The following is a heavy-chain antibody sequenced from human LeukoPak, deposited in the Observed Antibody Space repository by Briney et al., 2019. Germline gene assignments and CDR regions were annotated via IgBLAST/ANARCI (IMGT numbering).Heavy chain of an antibody. D-gene: IGHD3-3*01. J-gene: IGHJ4*02. Sequence: VASVKGSCKASGGTFSSYAISRVRQAPGQGLEWMGGIIPIFGTANYAQKFQGRVTITTDESTSTAYMELSSLRSEDTAVYYCARGPPFYDFWSGYFDYWGQGTLVTVSS. V-gene: IGHV1-69*05. CDR1: GGTFSSYA. CDR3: ARGPPFYDFWSGYFDY. CDR2: IIPIFGTA.